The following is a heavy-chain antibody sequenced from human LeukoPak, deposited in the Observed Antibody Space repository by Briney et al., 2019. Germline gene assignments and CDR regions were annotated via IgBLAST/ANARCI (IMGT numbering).Heavy chain of an antibody. CDR1: GGSISSYY. V-gene: IGHV4-59*08. CDR2: IYSSGST. J-gene: IGHJ5*02. D-gene: IGHD6-13*01. Sequence: SETLSLTCTVSGGSISSYYWSWVRQPPGKGLEWIGYIYSSGSTNYNPSLKSRVTISVDTSKKQFSLKLSFVTAADTAVYYCATTIAAAGTGNWFDPWGQGTLVTVSS. CDR3: ATTIAAAGTGNWFDP.